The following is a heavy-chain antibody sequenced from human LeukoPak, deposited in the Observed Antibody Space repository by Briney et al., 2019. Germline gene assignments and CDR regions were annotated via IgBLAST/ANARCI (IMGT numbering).Heavy chain of an antibody. CDR1: GFTFSSYG. J-gene: IGHJ6*02. CDR2: IRYDGSNK. CDR3: AKDSVSAPELLWFGELYYGMDV. V-gene: IGHV3-30*02. Sequence: PGGSLRLSCAASGFTFSSYGMHWVRQAPGKGLEWVAFIRYDGSNKYYADSVKGRFTISRDNSKNTLYLQMNSLRAEDTAVYCCAKDSVSAPELLWFGELYYGMDVWGQGTTVTVSS. D-gene: IGHD3-10*01.